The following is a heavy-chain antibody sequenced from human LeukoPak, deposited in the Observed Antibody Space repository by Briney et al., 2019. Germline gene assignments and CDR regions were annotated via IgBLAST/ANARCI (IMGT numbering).Heavy chain of an antibody. D-gene: IGHD5-12*01. Sequence: GRSLRLSCAASGFTFSSYAMHWVRQAPGKGLEWVAVISYDGSNKYYADSVKGRFTISRDNSKNTLYLQMNSLSAEDTAVYYCARGAGYGGYHYFDYRGQGTLVTVSS. CDR1: GFTFSSYA. CDR3: ARGAGYGGYHYFDY. V-gene: IGHV3-30-3*01. J-gene: IGHJ4*02. CDR2: ISYDGSNK.